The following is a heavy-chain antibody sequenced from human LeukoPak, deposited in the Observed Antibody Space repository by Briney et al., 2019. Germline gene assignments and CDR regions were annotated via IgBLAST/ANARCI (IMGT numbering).Heavy chain of an antibody. CDR2: INHSGST. CDR3: ARGRRGTIQKVEGWSLSPQPLDWFDP. V-gene: IGHV4-34*01. D-gene: IGHD2-15*01. CDR1: GGSFSGYY. J-gene: IGHJ5*02. Sequence: SETLSLTCAVYGGSFSGYYWSWIRQPPGKGLEWIGEINHSGSTNYNPSLKSRVTISVDTSKNQFSLKLSSVTAADTAVYYCARGRRGTIQKVEGWSLSPQPLDWFDPWGQGTLVTVSS.